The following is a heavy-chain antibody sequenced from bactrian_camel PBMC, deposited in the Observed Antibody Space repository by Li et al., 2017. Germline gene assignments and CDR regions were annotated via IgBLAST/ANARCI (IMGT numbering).Heavy chain of an antibody. Sequence: VQLVESGGDSVQTGGSLKLSCAATGLIFNKCAMGWYRQAPGKERELVSTITTRDVTKYADFVKGRFTISQDNRKNTVFLQMDSLKTEDTAVYYCAAEGALNGEICYGNPNHWGQGTQVTVS. CDR1: GLIFNKCA. J-gene: IGHJ4*01. CDR3: AAEGALNGEICYGNPNH. CDR2: ITTRDVT. V-gene: IGHV3S53*01. D-gene: IGHD5*01.